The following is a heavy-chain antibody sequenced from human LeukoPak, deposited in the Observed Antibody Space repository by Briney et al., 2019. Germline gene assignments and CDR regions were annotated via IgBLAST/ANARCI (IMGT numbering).Heavy chain of an antibody. CDR2: IKSKTDGGTT. CDR1: GFTFSNAW. Sequence: GGSLGLSCAASGFTFSNAWMSWVRQAPGKGLEWVGRIKSKTDGGTTDYAAPVKGRFTISRDDSKNTLYLQMNSLKTEDTAVYYCTTDFDCGGDCYSYYYYGMDVRGQGTTVTVSS. D-gene: IGHD2-21*02. J-gene: IGHJ6*02. V-gene: IGHV3-15*01. CDR3: TTDFDCGGDCYSYYYYGMDV.